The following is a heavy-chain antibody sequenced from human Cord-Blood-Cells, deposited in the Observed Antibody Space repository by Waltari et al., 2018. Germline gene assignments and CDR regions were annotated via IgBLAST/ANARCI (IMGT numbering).Heavy chain of an antibody. CDR2: RNPNSRNT. CDR3: ARQQLVRVDAFDI. CDR1: GYNFTSYD. J-gene: IGHJ3*02. Sequence: QVQLVQSGAEVTKPGASVKVSCKASGYNFTSYDINRVRRATGQGLEGMGWRNPNSRNTGYAQKFQGRVTMTRNTSISTAYMELSSLRSEDTAVYYCARQQLVRVDAFDIWGQGTMVTVSS. D-gene: IGHD6-13*01. V-gene: IGHV1-8*01.